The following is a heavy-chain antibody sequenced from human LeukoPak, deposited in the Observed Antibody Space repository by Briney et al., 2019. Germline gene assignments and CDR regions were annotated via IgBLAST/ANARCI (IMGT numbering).Heavy chain of an antibody. CDR3: AIDCSTATCQNF. J-gene: IGHJ4*02. CDR2: IKQDGTEK. CDR1: GFSFRSYW. V-gene: IGHV3-7*01. Sequence: GGSLRLSCAASGFSFRSYWMSWVRQAPGKGLEWLASIKQDGTEKYYLDSVEGRFTISRDNTKNSLFLQVNSLRVEDTAVYYCAIDCSTATCQNFWGQGTLVTVSS. D-gene: IGHD1-26*01.